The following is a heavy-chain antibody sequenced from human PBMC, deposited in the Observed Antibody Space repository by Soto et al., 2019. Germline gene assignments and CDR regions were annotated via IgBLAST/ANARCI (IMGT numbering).Heavy chain of an antibody. J-gene: IGHJ6*02. CDR1: GFTFSSYA. CDR3: VRVRYCSSTSCWNDNADYYGMDV. Sequence: QVQLVESGGGVVQPGRSLRLSCAASGFTFSSYAMHWVRQAPGKGLEWVAVISYDGSNKYYADSVKGRFTISRDNSKNTLYLQMNSRRAEDTAVYYCVRVRYCSSTSCWNDNADYYGMDVWGQGTTVTVSS. CDR2: ISYDGSNK. V-gene: IGHV3-30-3*01. D-gene: IGHD2-2*01.